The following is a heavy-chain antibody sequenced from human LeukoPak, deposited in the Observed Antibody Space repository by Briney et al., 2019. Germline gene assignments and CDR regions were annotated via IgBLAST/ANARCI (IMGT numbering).Heavy chain of an antibody. Sequence: GGSLRLSCAASGFTFSSYSMNWVRQAPGKGLEWVAFIRYDGSNKYYADSVKGRFTISRDNSKNTLYLQMNSLRAEDTAVYYCAKDYYDSSGYYYPRFDYWGQGTLVTVSS. CDR2: IRYDGSNK. J-gene: IGHJ4*02. CDR1: GFTFSSYS. D-gene: IGHD3-22*01. CDR3: AKDYYDSSGYYYPRFDY. V-gene: IGHV3-30*02.